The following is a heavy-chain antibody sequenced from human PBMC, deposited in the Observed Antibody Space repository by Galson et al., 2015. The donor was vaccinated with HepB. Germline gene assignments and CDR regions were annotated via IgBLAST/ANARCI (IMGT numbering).Heavy chain of an antibody. J-gene: IGHJ6*03. V-gene: IGHV1-18*01. Sequence: SVKVSCKASGYTFTSYGISWVRQAPGQGLEWMGWISAYNGNTNYAQKLQGRVTMTTDTSTSTAYMELRSLRSDDTAVYYCARFPARIAAAGTSGPPWHYYYYMDVWGKGTTVTVSS. CDR1: GYTFTSYG. D-gene: IGHD6-13*01. CDR2: ISAYNGNT. CDR3: ARFPARIAAAGTSGPPWHYYYYMDV.